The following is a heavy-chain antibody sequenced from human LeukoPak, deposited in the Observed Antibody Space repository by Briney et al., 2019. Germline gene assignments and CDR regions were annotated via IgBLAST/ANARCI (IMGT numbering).Heavy chain of an antibody. CDR1: GFTFTNHG. V-gene: IGHV3-30*02. CDR3: AKDAAKLLYFFDY. Sequence: PGGSLRLSCVASGFTFTNHGMHWVRQAPGKGLEWVASIWDDGSDKYSADSVRGPFTISRDNSKKTLYLQMNSLRAEDTAVYYCAKDAAKLLYFFDYWGQGALVTVSS. J-gene: IGHJ4*02. D-gene: IGHD2-15*01. CDR2: IWDDGSDK.